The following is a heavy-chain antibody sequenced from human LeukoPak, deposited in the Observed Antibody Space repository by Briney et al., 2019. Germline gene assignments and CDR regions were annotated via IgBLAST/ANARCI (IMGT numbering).Heavy chain of an antibody. CDR1: GFTFSSYW. CDR2: IYSGGST. V-gene: IGHV3-53*01. J-gene: IGHJ4*02. CDR3: ARVGGSGHYYFDY. D-gene: IGHD3-10*01. Sequence: GGSLRLSCAASGFTFSSYWMSWVRQAPGKGLEWVSVIYSGGSTYYADSVKGRFTISRDNSKNTLYLQMNSLRAEDTAVYYCARVGGSGHYYFDYWGQGTLVTVSS.